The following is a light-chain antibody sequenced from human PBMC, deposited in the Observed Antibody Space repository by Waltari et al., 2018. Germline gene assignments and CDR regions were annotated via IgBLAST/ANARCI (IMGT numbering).Light chain of an antibody. Sequence: QSALTQPASVSGSPGQSITISCSGTTNDIGTYDYVSWYQHHPGKAPKLIIYVVSHRPSVVSSRFSGSNSGNTASLTVSGLQAEDEADYYCSSYTSTSTLVVFGGGTKLTVL. CDR1: TNDIGTYDY. CDR2: VVS. J-gene: IGLJ2*01. CDR3: SSYTSTSTLVV. V-gene: IGLV2-14*03.